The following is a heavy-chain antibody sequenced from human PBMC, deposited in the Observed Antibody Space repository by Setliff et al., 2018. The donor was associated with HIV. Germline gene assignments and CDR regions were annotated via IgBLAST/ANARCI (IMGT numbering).Heavy chain of an antibody. CDR2: MSPINGNV. CDR3: ARGSNPTGNYDFYFLDV. V-gene: IGHV1-8*02. CDR1: GYTFTSYH. J-gene: IGHJ6*03. D-gene: IGHD1-1*01. Sequence: GASVKVSCKASGYTFTSYHINWVRQAAGQGLEWMGWMSPINGNVGYAPKFRGRVTMTRNTSIGTAYMELSSLTSEDTAVYYCARGSNPTGNYDFYFLDVWGKGTTVTVSS.